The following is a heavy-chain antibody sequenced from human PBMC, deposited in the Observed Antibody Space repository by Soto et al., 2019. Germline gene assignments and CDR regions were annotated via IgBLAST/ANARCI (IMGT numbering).Heavy chain of an antibody. D-gene: IGHD2-2*01. CDR2: TRNKANSYTT. CDR1: GFTFSDHY. V-gene: IGHV3-72*01. Sequence: GGSLRLSCAASGFTFSDHYMDWVRQAPGKGLEWVGRTRNKANSYTTEYAASVKGRFTISRDDSKNSLYLQMNSLKTEDTAVYYCDRRADCSSTSCQDYYYYGMDVWGQGTTVTVSS. CDR3: DRRADCSSTSCQDYYYYGMDV. J-gene: IGHJ6*02.